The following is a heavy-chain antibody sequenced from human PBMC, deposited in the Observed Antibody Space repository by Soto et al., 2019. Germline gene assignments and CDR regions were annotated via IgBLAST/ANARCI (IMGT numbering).Heavy chain of an antibody. J-gene: IGHJ5*02. CDR2: IYYSGST. CDR3: ARQPGIAVYDP. CDR1: GGSISSYY. Sequence: SETLYLTCTVSGGSISSYYWSWIRQPPGKGLEWIGYIYYSGSTNYNPSLKSRVTISVDTSKNQFSLKLSSVTAADTAVYYCARQPGIAVYDPWGQGTLVTVSS. V-gene: IGHV4-59*08. D-gene: IGHD6-19*01.